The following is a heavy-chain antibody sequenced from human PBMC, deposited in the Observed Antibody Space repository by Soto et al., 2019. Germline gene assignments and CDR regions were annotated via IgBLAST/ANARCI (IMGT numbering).Heavy chain of an antibody. J-gene: IGHJ4*02. Sequence: QITLKESGPTLVKPTQTLTLTCTFSGFSFGVSGVGVGWIRQPPGRALEWLGLVFWNDDKRYSPSLESRLTLTKDTSNNQVVLTVTNLDPGDTGTYYCARGYTYDFDHWGQGTLVTVSS. V-gene: IGHV2-5*01. D-gene: IGHD3-16*01. CDR3: ARGYTYDFDH. CDR2: VFWNDDK. CDR1: GFSFGVSGVG.